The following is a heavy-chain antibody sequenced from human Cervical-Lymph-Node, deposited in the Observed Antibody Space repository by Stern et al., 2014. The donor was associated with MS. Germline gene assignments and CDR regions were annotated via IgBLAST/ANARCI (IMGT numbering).Heavy chain of an antibody. Sequence: QVQLVQSGAEVKEPGASVKVSCKASGFTFTNYAMHWVRQAPGQRLEWMGWINAANGNTKYSQKFQGRVTITRDSSATTAYMELRSLTFEDTAMYFCARTSSWCFDRWGQGTLVTVSS. CDR3: ARTSSWCFDR. D-gene: IGHD6-13*01. V-gene: IGHV1-3*01. J-gene: IGHJ4*02. CDR2: INAANGNT. CDR1: GFTFTNYA.